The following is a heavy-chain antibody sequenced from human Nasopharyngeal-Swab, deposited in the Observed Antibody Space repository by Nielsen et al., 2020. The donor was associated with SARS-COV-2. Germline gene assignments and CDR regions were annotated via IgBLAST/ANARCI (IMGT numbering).Heavy chain of an antibody. Sequence: GESLKISCAASGFTFSNAWMSWVRQAPGKGLEWVGRIKSKTDGGTTDYAAPVKGRFTISRDDSKNTLYLQMNSLKTEDTAVYYCTTDRVPVAGTKGNWFDPWGQGTLVTVSS. CDR2: IKSKTDGGTT. D-gene: IGHD6-19*01. CDR3: TTDRVPVAGTKGNWFDP. CDR1: GFTFSNAW. J-gene: IGHJ5*02. V-gene: IGHV3-15*01.